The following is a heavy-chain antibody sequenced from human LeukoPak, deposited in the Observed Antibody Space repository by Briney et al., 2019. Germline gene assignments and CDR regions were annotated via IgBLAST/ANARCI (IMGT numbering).Heavy chain of an antibody. Sequence: PSETLSLTCAVYGGSFSGYYWSWIRQPPGKGLEWIGEINHSGSTNYNPSLKSRVTISVDTSKNQFSLKLSSVTAADTAVYYCARVVDTAMANYYYYYYMDVWGKGTTVTISS. D-gene: IGHD5-18*01. CDR1: GGSFSGYY. J-gene: IGHJ6*03. CDR2: INHSGST. CDR3: ARVVDTAMANYYYYYYMDV. V-gene: IGHV4-34*01.